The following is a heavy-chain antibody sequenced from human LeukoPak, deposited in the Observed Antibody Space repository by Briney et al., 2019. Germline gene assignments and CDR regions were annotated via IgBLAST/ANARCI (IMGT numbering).Heavy chain of an antibody. CDR1: GFTFSSYG. CDR3: AKDPGYSGSYFLDY. CDR2: ISGSGGST. J-gene: IGHJ4*02. D-gene: IGHD1-26*01. V-gene: IGHV3-23*01. Sequence: PGGSLRLSCAASGFTFSSYGMSWVRQAPGKGLEGVSAISGSGGSTYYADSVKGRFTISRDNSKNTLYLQMNSLRAEDTAVYYCAKDPGYSGSYFLDYWGQGTLVTVSS.